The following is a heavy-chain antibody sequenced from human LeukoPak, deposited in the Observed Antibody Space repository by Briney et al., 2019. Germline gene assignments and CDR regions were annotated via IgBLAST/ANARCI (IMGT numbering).Heavy chain of an antibody. Sequence: GESLKISCKGSRYSFTNYWIGWVRQMPGKGLEWMGIIYPGDSDTKYSPSFQGQVTISADTSVNTAYLQWSSLKASDTAMYYCARRMPEYQWLSSGAFDIWGQGTMVTVFS. V-gene: IGHV5-51*01. CDR3: ARRMPEYQWLSSGAFDI. D-gene: IGHD3-22*01. CDR1: RYSFTNYW. J-gene: IGHJ3*02. CDR2: IYPGDSDT.